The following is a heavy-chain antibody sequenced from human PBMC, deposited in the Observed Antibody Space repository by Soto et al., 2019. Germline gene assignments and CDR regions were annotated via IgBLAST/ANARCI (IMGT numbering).Heavy chain of an antibody. V-gene: IGHV3-53*02. CDR2: IRSGGDT. J-gene: IGHJ6*01. CDR3: ARPAPYYAMDV. Sequence: EEQLVETGGGLSQPAGSLRLSCAASGFSVSINYMSWVRQAPGNGLEWVSLIRSGGDTDYADSVRGRFTISRDNSKNTVFLQMNSLRAEDTAIYYCARPAPYYAMDVWGQGTTVTVSS. CDR1: GFSVSINY.